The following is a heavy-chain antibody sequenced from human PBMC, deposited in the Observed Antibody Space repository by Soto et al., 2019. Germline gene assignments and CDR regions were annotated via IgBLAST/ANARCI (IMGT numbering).Heavy chain of an antibody. D-gene: IGHD1-1*01. J-gene: IGHJ4*02. CDR3: ARRDLQTAAVDY. V-gene: IGHV1-8*01. CDR2: MNPNSGNT. Sequence: QVQLVQSGAEVKKPGASVKVSCKASGYTFTSYDINWVRQATGQGLEWMGWMNPNSGNTGYAQKFQGRVIKTRNTSISTAYKELSSLRSEDTAVYYCARRDLQTAAVDYWSQGTLVTVSA. CDR1: GYTFTSYD.